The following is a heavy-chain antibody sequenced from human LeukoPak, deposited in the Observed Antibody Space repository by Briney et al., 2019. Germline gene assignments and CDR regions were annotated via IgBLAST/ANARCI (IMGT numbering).Heavy chain of an antibody. V-gene: IGHV3-21*01. D-gene: IGHD4-17*01. J-gene: IGHJ3*02. CDR1: GFTFGSYS. CDR2: ISSSSSYI. CDR3: ARVVTTYAFDI. Sequence: PGGSLRLSCAASGFTFGSYSMNWVRQAPGKGLEWVSSISSSSSYIYYADSVKGRFTISRDNAKNSLYLQMNSLRAEDTAVYYCARVVTTYAFDIWGQGTMVTVSS.